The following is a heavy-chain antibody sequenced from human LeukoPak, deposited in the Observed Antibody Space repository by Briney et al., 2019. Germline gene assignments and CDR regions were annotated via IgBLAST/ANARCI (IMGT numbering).Heavy chain of an antibody. Sequence: ASVKVSCKASGYTFTSYGISWVRQAPGQGLEGMGWISAYNGNTNYAQKLQGSVNMTRDTSTSTDYMELRSLRSYDTAVYYCARDPHDYGDLTHIDSWGQGTLVTVSS. CDR1: GYTFTSYG. CDR2: ISAYNGNT. CDR3: ARDPHDYGDLTHIDS. V-gene: IGHV1-18*01. D-gene: IGHD4-17*01. J-gene: IGHJ4*02.